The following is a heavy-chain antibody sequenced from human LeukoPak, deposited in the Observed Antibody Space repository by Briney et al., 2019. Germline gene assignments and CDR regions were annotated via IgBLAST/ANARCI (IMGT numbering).Heavy chain of an antibody. J-gene: IGHJ3*01. CDR1: GYTITDYY. CDR2: INPTSGAT. Sequence: ASVKVSCKASGYTITDYYMHWVRQAPGQGLDRVGWINPTSGATNYAQKFQGRVTMTRDTSNNTSYMELSRLRSDDTAVYYCAREFRTTTWSFDAFDLWGQGTMVTVSS. CDR3: AREFRTTTWSFDAFDL. V-gene: IGHV1-2*02. D-gene: IGHD1/OR15-1a*01.